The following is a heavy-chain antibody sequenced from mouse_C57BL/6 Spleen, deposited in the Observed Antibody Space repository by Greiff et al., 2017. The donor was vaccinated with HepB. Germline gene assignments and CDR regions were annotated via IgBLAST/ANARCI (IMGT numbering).Heavy chain of an antibody. CDR2: IDPSDSYT. CDR1: GYTFTSYW. V-gene: IGHV1-59*01. J-gene: IGHJ1*03. D-gene: IGHD1-1*01. Sequence: QVQLQQPGAELVRPGTSVKLSCKASGYTFTSYWMHWVKQRPGQGLEWIGVIDPSDSYTNYNQKFKGKATLTVDTSSSTAYMQLSSLTSEDSAVYYCARPLITTVVATPKYFDVWGTGTTVTVSS. CDR3: ARPLITTVVATPKYFDV.